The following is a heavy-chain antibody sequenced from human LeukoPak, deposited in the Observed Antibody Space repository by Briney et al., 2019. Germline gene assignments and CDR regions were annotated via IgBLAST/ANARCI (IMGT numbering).Heavy chain of an antibody. V-gene: IGHV4-39*01. Sequence: SETLSLTCTVSGGCISSSSYYWGWIRQPPGKGLEWIRSIYYSGSTYYNPSLKSRVTISVDTSKNQFSLKLSSVTAADTAVYYCARHPLGDYPFYYYGMDVWGQGTTVTVSS. CDR2: IYYSGST. J-gene: IGHJ6*02. CDR1: GGCISSSSYY. CDR3: ARHPLGDYPFYYYGMDV. D-gene: IGHD4-17*01.